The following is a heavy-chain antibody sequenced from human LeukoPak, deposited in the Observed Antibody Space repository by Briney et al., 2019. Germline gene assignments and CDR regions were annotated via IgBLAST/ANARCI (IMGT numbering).Heavy chain of an antibody. D-gene: IGHD2-2*01. CDR3: ARFSSTSYYYGMDV. CDR1: GFPLTSYA. CDR2: ISGSGGST. Sequence: GGSLRLSCAASGFPLTSYAMSWVSQAPGKGLEWASAISGSGGSTYYADSVKGRFTLSRDNSKNTLLLQMNSLRAEDSAVYYCARFSSTSYYYGMDVWGQGTTVTVSS. V-gene: IGHV3-23*01. J-gene: IGHJ6*02.